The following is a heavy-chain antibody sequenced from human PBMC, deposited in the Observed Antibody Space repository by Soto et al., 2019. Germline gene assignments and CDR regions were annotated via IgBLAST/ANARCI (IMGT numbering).Heavy chain of an antibody. CDR1: GGSISSGDYY. V-gene: IGHV4-30-4*01. CDR2: IYYSGST. D-gene: IGHD3-10*01. Sequence: SETLSLTCTVSGGSISSGDYYWSWIRQPPGKGLEWIGYIYYSGSTYYNPSLKSRVTISVDTSKNQFSLKLSSVTAADTAVYYCAREGPFDYYGSGSYYPRFSFDYWGQGTLVTVS. CDR3: AREGPFDYYGSGSYYPRFSFDY. J-gene: IGHJ4*02.